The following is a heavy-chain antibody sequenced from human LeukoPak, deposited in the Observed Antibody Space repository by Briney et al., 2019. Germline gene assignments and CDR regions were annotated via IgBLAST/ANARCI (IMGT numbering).Heavy chain of an antibody. CDR1: GYSLSIGYY. V-gene: IGHV4-38-2*01. CDR2: IYHRVST. CDR3: ARVSLSGWYWY. D-gene: IGHD6-19*01. J-gene: IGHJ4*02. Sequence: SETLSLTCALSGYSLSIGYYWAWIGRLPGKGLEWIGSIYHRVSTYYNPSLKSRVTISVDTSKNQFSLKLSSVTAADTAVYYCARVSLSGWYWYWGQGTLVTVSS.